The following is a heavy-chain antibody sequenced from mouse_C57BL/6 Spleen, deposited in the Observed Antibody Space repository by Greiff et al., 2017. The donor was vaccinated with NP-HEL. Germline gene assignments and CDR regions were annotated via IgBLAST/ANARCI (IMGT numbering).Heavy chain of an antibody. CDR1: GFTFTDYY. Sequence: EVHLVESGGGLVQPGGSLSLSCAASGFTFTDYYMSWVRQPPGKALEWLGFIRNKANGYTTEYSASVKGRFTISRDNSQSILYLQMNALRAEDSATYYCARWGVHYFDYWGQGTTLTVSS. CDR2: IRNKANGYTT. V-gene: IGHV7-3*01. J-gene: IGHJ2*01. CDR3: ARWGVHYFDY.